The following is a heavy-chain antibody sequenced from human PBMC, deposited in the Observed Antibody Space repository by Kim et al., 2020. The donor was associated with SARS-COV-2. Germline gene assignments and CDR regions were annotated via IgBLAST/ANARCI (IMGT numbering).Heavy chain of an antibody. D-gene: IGHD3-22*01. J-gene: IGHJ4*02. Sequence: YYNPSLKSRVTISVDTSKNQFSLKLSSVTAADTAVYYCARASSSGYYVDYWGQGTLVTVSS. CDR3: ARASSSGYYVDY. V-gene: IGHV4-31*02.